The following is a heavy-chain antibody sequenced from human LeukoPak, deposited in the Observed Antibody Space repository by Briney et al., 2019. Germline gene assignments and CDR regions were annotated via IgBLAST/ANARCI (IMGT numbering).Heavy chain of an antibody. D-gene: IGHD3-22*01. J-gene: IGHJ4*02. Sequence: SGTLSLTCAVSGGSISSSNWWSWVRQPPGKGLEWIGYIYHSGSTYYNPSLKSRVTISVDRSKNQFSLKLSSVTAADTAVYYCARSHYYDSSGQAGDFDYWGQGTLVTVSS. CDR1: GGSISSSNW. CDR3: ARSHYYDSSGQAGDFDY. CDR2: IYHSGST. V-gene: IGHV4-4*02.